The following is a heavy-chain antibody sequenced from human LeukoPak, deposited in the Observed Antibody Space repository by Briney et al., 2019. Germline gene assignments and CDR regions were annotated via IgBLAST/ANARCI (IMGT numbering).Heavy chain of an antibody. D-gene: IGHD2-15*01. Sequence: LETLSLTCTVSGGSISSYYSSWIRQPPGKGLEWLGYIYYSGSTNYNPSLKSRVTISVDTSKNQFSLKLSSVTAADTAVYYCARSGDRYCSGGSCYSFFDYWGQGTLVTVSS. CDR1: GGSISSYY. CDR2: IYYSGST. J-gene: IGHJ4*02. CDR3: ARSGDRYCSGGSCYSFFDY. V-gene: IGHV4-59*01.